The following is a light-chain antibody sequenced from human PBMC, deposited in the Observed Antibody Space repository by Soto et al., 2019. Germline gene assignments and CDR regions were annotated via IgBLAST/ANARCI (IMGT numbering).Light chain of an antibody. CDR3: NSYAGTNIYV. J-gene: IGLJ1*01. V-gene: IGLV2-8*01. CDR2: EVS. Sequence: QSALTQPPSASGSPGQSVTISCTGTSSDVGGYNHVSWYQQHPGKAPKLMIFEVSKRPSGVPDRFSGSKSGNTASLTVSGLQAENESDYYCNSYAGTNIYVFGTGTKPTVL. CDR1: SSDVGGYNH.